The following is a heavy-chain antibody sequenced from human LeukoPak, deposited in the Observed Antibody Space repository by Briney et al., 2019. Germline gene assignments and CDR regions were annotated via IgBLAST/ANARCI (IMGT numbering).Heavy chain of an antibody. V-gene: IGHV3-23*01. CDR2: ISGSGGST. Sequence: GGSLRLSCAASGFTFSSYAMSWGRHAPGRGLGCVSAISGSGGSTYYADSVKGRFTISRDNSKNTLYLQMNSVRAEDTDVYYCAKDDAWSSYYFDYWGQGTLVTVSS. CDR3: AKDDAWSSYYFDY. J-gene: IGHJ4*02. D-gene: IGHD1-26*01. CDR1: GFTFSSYA.